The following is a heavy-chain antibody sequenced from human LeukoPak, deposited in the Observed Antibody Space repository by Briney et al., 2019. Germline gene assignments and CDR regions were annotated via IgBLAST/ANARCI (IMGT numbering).Heavy chain of an antibody. J-gene: IGHJ4*02. CDR3: ARGYGDLGY. D-gene: IGHD4-17*01. CDR1: GLTFSTHA. CDR2: ISYGGRNK. V-gene: IGHV3-30*04. Sequence: GRSLRLSCITSGLTFSTHAIHWVRQAPGKGLEWVALISYGGRNKYYADSVKGRFTVSRDNAKNSLYLQMNSLRAEGTAVYYCARGYGDLGYWGQGTLVTVSS.